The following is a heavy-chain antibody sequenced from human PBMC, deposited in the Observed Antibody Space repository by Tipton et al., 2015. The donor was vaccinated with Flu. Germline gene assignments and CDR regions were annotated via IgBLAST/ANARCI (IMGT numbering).Heavy chain of an antibody. CDR2: INHSGST. CDR3: ARGGGFNWFGP. Sequence: TLSLTCAVSGGSFSGYYWSWIRQPPGKGLEWIGEINHSGSTNYNPSLKSRVTISVDTSKKQFSLKLSSMTAADTAVYYCARGGGFNWFGPWGQGTLVTVSS. CDR1: GGSFSGYY. D-gene: IGHD3-16*01. V-gene: IGHV4-34*01. J-gene: IGHJ5*02.